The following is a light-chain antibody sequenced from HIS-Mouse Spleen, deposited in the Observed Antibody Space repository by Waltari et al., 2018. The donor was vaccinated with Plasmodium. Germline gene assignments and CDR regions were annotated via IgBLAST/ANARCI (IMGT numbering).Light chain of an antibody. J-gene: IGLJ2*01. CDR1: TTDVGSYNL. V-gene: IGLV2-23*03. CDR2: EGS. CDR3: CSYAGSSTFVV. Sequence: QSTLTQPPSVSGPPGQSITISCTGTTTDVGSYNLVSWYQQHPGKPPKLMIYEGSKRPSGVSNRFSGSKSGNTASLTISGLQAEDEADYYCCSYAGSSTFVVFGGGTKLTVL.